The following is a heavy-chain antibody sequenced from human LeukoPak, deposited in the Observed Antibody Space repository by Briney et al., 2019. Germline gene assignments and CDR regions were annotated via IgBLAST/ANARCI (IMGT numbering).Heavy chain of an antibody. CDR2: ISGSGGST. D-gene: IGHD3-22*01. CDR1: GFTFSSYS. J-gene: IGHJ4*02. V-gene: IGHV3-23*01. CDR3: AKDVVTSPYDSSGYPDY. Sequence: GGSLRLSCAASGFTFSSYSMNWVRQAPGKGLEWVSGISGSGGSTYYADSVKGRFTISRDNAKNTLYLQMNRLRAEDTAVYYCAKDVVTSPYDSSGYPDYWGQGTLVTVSS.